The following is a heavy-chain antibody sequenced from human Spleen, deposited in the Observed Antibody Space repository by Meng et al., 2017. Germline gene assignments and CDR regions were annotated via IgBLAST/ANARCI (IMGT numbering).Heavy chain of an antibody. Sequence: QVQLQQWGAGLLKPSETLSLTCAVFGGSFSGYSWTWIRQPPGKGLEWIAEINHSGSTNHSPSLKSRVSISIDTSKNQFSLKLTSVTAADTAVYYCAREAGTSGDWFDPWGQGTLVTVSS. CDR1: GGSFSGYS. D-gene: IGHD1-26*01. V-gene: IGHV4-34*02. J-gene: IGHJ5*02. CDR2: INHSGST. CDR3: AREAGTSGDWFDP.